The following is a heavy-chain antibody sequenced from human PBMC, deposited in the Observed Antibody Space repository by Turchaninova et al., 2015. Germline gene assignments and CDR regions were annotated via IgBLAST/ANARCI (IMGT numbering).Heavy chain of an antibody. J-gene: IGHJ4*02. Sequence: GGSLRLSCSASGFTFSSYAMHWVRQAPGKGLEYVSAISSNGGSTYYADSVKGRFTISRDNSKNTLYLQMSSLSAEDTAVYYCVKELGDYDFWSGSFDYWGQGTLVTVSS. V-gene: IGHV3-64D*06. CDR2: ISSNGGST. CDR1: GFTFSSYA. CDR3: VKELGDYDFWSGSFDY. D-gene: IGHD3-3*01.